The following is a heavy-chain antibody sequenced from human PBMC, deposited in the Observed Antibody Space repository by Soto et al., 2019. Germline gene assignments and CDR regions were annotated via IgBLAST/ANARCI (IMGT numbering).Heavy chain of an antibody. CDR1: GFSLTTSGVG. J-gene: IGHJ3*02. CDR2: IYWDGDK. V-gene: IGHV2-5*02. D-gene: IGHD3-22*01. Sequence: QITLKESGPTLVKPTQPLTLTCTFSGFSLTTSGVGVGWIRQPPGKALEWLALIYWDGDKRYSPSLKSRLTLTNDPYKNHVVLTMNNMDPVDTATYYCAHRTSYYVCSGVAFDIWGQGTLVTVSS. CDR3: AHRTSYYVCSGVAFDI.